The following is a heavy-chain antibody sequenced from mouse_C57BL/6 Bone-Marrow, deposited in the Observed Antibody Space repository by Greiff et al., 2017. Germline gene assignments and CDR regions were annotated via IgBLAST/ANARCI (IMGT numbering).Heavy chain of an antibody. CDR3: AIRFISTVLADY. Sequence: QVQLQQPGAELVKPGASVKVSCKASGYTFTSYWMHWVKQRPGKGLEWIGRIHPSDSDTNYNQKFKGKATLTVDKSYSTAYMQISSLTSEDSSVFYCAIRFISTVLADYWGQGTTLTVSS. CDR2: IHPSDSDT. J-gene: IGHJ2*01. V-gene: IGHV1-74*01. D-gene: IGHD1-1*01. CDR1: GYTFTSYW.